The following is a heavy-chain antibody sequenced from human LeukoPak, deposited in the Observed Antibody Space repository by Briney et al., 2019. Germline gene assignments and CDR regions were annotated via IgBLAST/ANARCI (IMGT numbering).Heavy chain of an antibody. Sequence: GGSRRLSCAASGFTFSSYSMNWVRQAPGKGLEWVSSISSSSSYIYYADSVKGRFTISGDNAKNSLYLQMNSLRAEDTAVYYCAKHIRRGSNWPFDYWGQGTLVTVSS. D-gene: IGHD6-13*01. J-gene: IGHJ4*02. CDR2: ISSSSSYI. CDR1: GFTFSSYS. V-gene: IGHV3-21*04. CDR3: AKHIRRGSNWPFDY.